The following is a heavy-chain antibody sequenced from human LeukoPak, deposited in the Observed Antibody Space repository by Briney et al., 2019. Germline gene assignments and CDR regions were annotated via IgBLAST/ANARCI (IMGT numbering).Heavy chain of an antibody. D-gene: IGHD3-10*02. J-gene: IGHJ6*04. V-gene: IGHV3-30*02. CDR2: IRFDGSYK. Sequence: GGSLRLSCAASGFTFSSYGMHWVRQAPGKGLEWVAFIRFDGSYKYHADSVKGRFTISRDNSKNTLYLQMNSLRAEDTAVYYCAELGITMIGGVWGKGTTVTISS. CDR3: AELGITMIGGV. CDR1: GFTFSSYG.